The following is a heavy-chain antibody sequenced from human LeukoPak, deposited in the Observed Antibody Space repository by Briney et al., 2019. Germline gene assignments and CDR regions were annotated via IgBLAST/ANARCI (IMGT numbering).Heavy chain of an antibody. CDR3: AKKGGSYYVSNWFGP. J-gene: IGHJ5*02. V-gene: IGHV3-23*01. CDR2: ISGSGGST. Sequence: PGGSLRLSCAASGFTFSSYAMSWVRQAPGKGLEWVSAISGSGGSTYYADSVKGRFTISRDNSKNTLYLQMNSLRAEDTAVYYCAKKGGSYYVSNWFGPWGQGTLVTVSS. D-gene: IGHD1-26*01. CDR1: GFTFSSYA.